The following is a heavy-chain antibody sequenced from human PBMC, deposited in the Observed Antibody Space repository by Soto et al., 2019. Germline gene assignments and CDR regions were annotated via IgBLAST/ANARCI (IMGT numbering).Heavy chain of an antibody. J-gene: IGHJ4*02. V-gene: IGHV3-33*06. D-gene: IGHD4-17*01. CDR3: AKSYDYGDYVDY. Sequence: GGSLRLSCAVSGFNFSDYGMQWVRQAPGKGLEWLTVIWYDGSTQHYAESVKGRFTISRDNSRNTLYLQMHSLRADDTAIYYCAKSYDYGDYVDYWGQGTLVTVSS. CDR2: IWYDGSTQ. CDR1: GFNFSDYG.